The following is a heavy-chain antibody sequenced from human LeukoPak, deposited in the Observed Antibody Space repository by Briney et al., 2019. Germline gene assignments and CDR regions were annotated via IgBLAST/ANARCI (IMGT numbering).Heavy chain of an antibody. CDR1: GLTFSSYD. Sequence: GGSLTLSCAASGLTFSSYDMNGLRQARAKGREWVSSSRSGGSDVHYADSIKGRFTVSRDNARNSLYLQMHSLRAEDTALYYCARGDILASVDFWGQGTLVTVSS. V-gene: IGHV3-21*01. CDR3: ARGDILASVDF. J-gene: IGHJ4*02. D-gene: IGHD5-12*01. CDR2: SRSGGSDV.